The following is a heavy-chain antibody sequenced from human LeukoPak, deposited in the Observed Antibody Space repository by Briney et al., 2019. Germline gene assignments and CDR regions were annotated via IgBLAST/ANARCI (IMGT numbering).Heavy chain of an antibody. CDR2: ISGSGGST. CDR3: AKDLHGSGRYWYFDL. D-gene: IGHD6-19*01. CDR1: GFTFSSYA. J-gene: IGHJ2*01. V-gene: IGHV3-23*01. Sequence: GGSLRLSCAASGFTFSSYAVSWVRQAPGKGLEWVSAISGSGGSTYYADSVKGRFTISRDNSKNTLYLQMNSLRAEDTAVYYCAKDLHGSGRYWYFDLWGRGTLVTVSS.